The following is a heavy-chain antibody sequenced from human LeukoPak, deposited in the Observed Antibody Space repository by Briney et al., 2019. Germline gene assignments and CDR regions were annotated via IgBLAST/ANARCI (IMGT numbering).Heavy chain of an antibody. CDR3: AKQGHYYDSTGYFDY. D-gene: IGHD3-22*01. CDR1: GFTFSSYA. Sequence: GGSLRLSCAASGFTFSSYAMTWVRQAPGKGLEWVSSISGSGGSRDYADSVKGRFTISRDNSKNTLYLQMNSLRAEDTAVYYCAKQGHYYDSTGYFDYWGQGTLVTVSS. J-gene: IGHJ4*02. CDR2: ISGSGGSR. V-gene: IGHV3-23*01.